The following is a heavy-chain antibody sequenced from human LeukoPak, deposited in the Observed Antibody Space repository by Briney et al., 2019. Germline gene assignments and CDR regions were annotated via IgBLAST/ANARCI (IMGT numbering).Heavy chain of an antibody. V-gene: IGHV4-34*01. Sequence: SETLSLTCAVYGGSFSGYDWSWIRQPPGKGLEWIGEINHSGSTNYNPSLKSRVTISVDTSKNQFSLKLSSVTAADTAVYYCARGSHGMDVWGKGTTVTVSS. CDR1: GGSFSGYD. CDR2: INHSGST. CDR3: ARGSHGMDV. J-gene: IGHJ6*04.